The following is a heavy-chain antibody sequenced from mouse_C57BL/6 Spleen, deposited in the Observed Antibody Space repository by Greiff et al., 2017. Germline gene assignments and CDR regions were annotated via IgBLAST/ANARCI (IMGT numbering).Heavy chain of an antibody. CDR2: IYPGDGDT. V-gene: IGHV1-80*01. CDR1: GYAFSSYW. Sequence: VQLQQSGAELVKPGASVKISCKASGYAFSSYWMHWVKPRTGKGLEWIGQIYPGDGDTNYNGKFKGKATLTADKSSSTAYMQLSSLSSEDSAVYFCARGATVVGYYAMDYWGQGTSVTVSS. J-gene: IGHJ4*01. D-gene: IGHD1-1*01. CDR3: ARGATVVGYYAMDY.